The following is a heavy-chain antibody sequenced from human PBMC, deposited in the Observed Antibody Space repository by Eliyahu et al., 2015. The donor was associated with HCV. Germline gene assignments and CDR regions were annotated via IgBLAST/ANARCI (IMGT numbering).Heavy chain of an antibody. CDR2: ISYDGSNK. CDR3: TPTVTSGSPDFDS. CDR1: GFTFSAXN. J-gene: IGHJ4*02. D-gene: IGHD4-17*01. Sequence: QVQLVESGGGVVQPGRSLRLSCAASGFTFSAXNMHWVRQAXGRGLEWVAVISYDGSNKYYADSVKGRFTISRDNSKNTLYLHLNSLRAEDTAVYYCTPTVTSGSPDFDSWGQGALVAVSS. V-gene: IGHV3-30-3*01.